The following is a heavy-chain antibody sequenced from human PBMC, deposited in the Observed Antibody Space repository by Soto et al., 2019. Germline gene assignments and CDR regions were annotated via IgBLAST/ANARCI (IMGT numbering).Heavy chain of an antibody. CDR3: ASDMLGDSSGYGGDAFDI. D-gene: IGHD3-22*01. J-gene: IGHJ3*02. CDR2: IIPIFGTA. CDR1: GGTFSSYA. V-gene: IGHV1-69*12. Sequence: QVQLVQSGAEVKKPGSSVKVSCKASGGTFSSYAISWVRQAPGQGLEWMGGIIPIFGTANYAQKFQGRVTITADESTSTAYMELSSLRSEDTAVYYCASDMLGDSSGYGGDAFDIWGQGTMVTVSS.